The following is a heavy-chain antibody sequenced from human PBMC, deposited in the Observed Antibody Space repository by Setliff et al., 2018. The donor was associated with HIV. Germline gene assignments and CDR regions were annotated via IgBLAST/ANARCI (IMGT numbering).Heavy chain of an antibody. CDR2: VWYDGSDT. V-gene: IGHV3-33*01. CDR1: EFTFSTFD. CDR3: ARQTSDYRLDY. D-gene: IGHD3-16*01. Sequence: GGSLRLSCAASEFTFSTFDMHWVRQAPGKGLEWVAVVWYDGSDTYYLDSVKGRFSISRDNSRNTLYLQINSLRIEDTPIYYCARQTSDYRLDYWGQGTLVTVSS. J-gene: IGHJ4*02.